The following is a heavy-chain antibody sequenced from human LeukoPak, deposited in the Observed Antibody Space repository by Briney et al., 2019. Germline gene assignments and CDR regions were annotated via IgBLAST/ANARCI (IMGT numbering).Heavy chain of an antibody. J-gene: IGHJ4*02. V-gene: IGHV3-30*03. CDR3: ARATSGWYYFDY. CDR2: ISYDGSNK. CDR1: GFTFSSYG. D-gene: IGHD6-19*01. Sequence: PGGSLRLSWAASGFTFSSYGMDWVSPAPGKGMEWVAVISYDGSNKYYADSVKGRFTISRDNSKNTLYLQMDSLRAEDTAVYYCARATSGWYYFDYWGQGTLVTVSS.